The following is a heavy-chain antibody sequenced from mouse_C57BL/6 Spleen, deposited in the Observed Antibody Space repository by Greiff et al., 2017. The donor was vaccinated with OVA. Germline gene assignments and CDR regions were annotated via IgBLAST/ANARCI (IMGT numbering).Heavy chain of an antibody. J-gene: IGHJ4*01. Sequence: QVQLQQPGTELVKPGASVKLSCKASGYTFTSYWMHWVKQRPGHGLEWIGNINPSHGGPNYHEKFKSKATLTVDKSSSTAYMQLSSLTAEDSAVYDWAVGKTDYGNYEAMDDWGQGTSVTVSS. CDR2: INPSHGGP. D-gene: IGHD2-1*01. V-gene: IGHV1-53*01. CDR1: GYTFTSYW. CDR3: AVGKTDYGNYEAMDD.